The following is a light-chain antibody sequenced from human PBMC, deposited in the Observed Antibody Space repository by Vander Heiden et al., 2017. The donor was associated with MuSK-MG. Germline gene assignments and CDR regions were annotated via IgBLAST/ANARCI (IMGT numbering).Light chain of an antibody. CDR2: SAS. CDR3: QKSYRTPFT. V-gene: IGKV1-39*01. Sequence: DIQMTQSPSSLSACLGDRVSITCLASQSIRSYLNWYQLKRWNAPKLLIYSASSLQSGVASRCSGSGSGTDFTLIISSLQPEDFATYYCQKSYRTPFTFGPGTKVDIK. CDR1: QSIRSY. J-gene: IGKJ3*01.